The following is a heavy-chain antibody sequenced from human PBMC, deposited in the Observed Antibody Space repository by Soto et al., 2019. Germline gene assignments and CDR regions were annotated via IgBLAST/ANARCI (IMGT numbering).Heavy chain of an antibody. D-gene: IGHD3-10*01. V-gene: IGHV3-23*01. Sequence: PGGSLRLSCAASGFTFSDYWMHWVRQAPGKGLEWVASISGSGHSTNYSDSAKGRFVLSRDNSKNTVFLQMTSLRVGDSAVYFCARDYGESGYWGQGALVTVSS. CDR2: ISGSGHST. J-gene: IGHJ1*01. CDR1: GFTFSDYW. CDR3: ARDYGESGY.